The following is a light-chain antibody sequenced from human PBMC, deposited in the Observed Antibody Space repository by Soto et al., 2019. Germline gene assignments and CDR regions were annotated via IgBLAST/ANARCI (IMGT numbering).Light chain of an antibody. CDR1: QSVTSSY. CDR3: QQYGSSPYT. V-gene: IGKV3-20*01. CDR2: GAS. J-gene: IGKJ2*01. Sequence: EIVMTQSPGTLSLSPGERATLSCRASQSVTSSYLAWYQQKPGQAPRLLIYGASSRATGIPGRFGGSGSGTDFTLTISRLEPEDFAVYYCQQYGSSPYTFGQGTKLEIK.